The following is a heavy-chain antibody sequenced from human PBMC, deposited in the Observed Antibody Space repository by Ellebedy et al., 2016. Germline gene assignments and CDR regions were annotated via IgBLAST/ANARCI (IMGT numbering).Heavy chain of an antibody. Sequence: SETLSLTXAVYGGSFSGYYWSWIRQPPGKGLEWIGEINHSGSTNYNPSLKSRVTISVDTSKNQFSLKLSSVTAADTAVYYCARDPKYGMDVWGQGTTVTVSS. V-gene: IGHV4-34*01. J-gene: IGHJ6*02. CDR3: ARDPKYGMDV. CDR1: GGSFSGYY. CDR2: INHSGST.